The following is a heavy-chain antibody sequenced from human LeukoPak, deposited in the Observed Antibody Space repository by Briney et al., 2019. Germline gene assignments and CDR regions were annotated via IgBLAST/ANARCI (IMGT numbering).Heavy chain of an antibody. CDR1: GGSVSSGSYY. Sequence: SETLSLTCTVSGGSVSSGSYYWSWFRQPPGKGLEWIGYIYYSGSTNYNPSLKSRVTISVDTSKNQFSLKLSSVTAADTAVYYCARYYGSGRSYFDYWGQGTLVTVSS. D-gene: IGHD3-10*01. CDR3: ARYYGSGRSYFDY. V-gene: IGHV4-61*01. CDR2: IYYSGST. J-gene: IGHJ4*02.